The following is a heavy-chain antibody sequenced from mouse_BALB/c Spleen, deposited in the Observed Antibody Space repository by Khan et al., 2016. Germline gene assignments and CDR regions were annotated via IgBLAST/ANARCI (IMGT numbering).Heavy chain of an antibody. CDR1: GFSLTSYG. Sequence: QVQLQQSGPGLVQPSQSQSITCTVSGFSLTSYGVHWVRQSPGKGLEWLGVIWSGGSTDYNAAFISRLSISKDNSKSQVFFKMNSLQANDTAIYYCASLYYGSSCYYAMNYWGEGTSVTGSA. V-gene: IGHV2-2*02. D-gene: IGHD1-1*01. CDR2: IWSGGST. J-gene: IGHJ4*01. CDR3: ASLYYGSSCYYAMNY.